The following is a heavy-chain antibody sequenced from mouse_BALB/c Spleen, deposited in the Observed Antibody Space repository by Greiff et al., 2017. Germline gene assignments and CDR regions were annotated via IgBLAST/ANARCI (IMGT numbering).Heavy chain of an antibody. D-gene: IGHD3-3*01. V-gene: IGHV1-14*01. Sequence: VQLQQSGPELVQPGASVKMSCKASGYTFTSYVMHWVKQKPGQGLEWIGYINPYKDGTKYNENFKGKATLPSDKSSSTAYMELSILTSEDSAVYYCARQGGTDYYAMDYWGQGTSVTVSS. CDR3: ARQGGTDYYAMDY. CDR2: INPYKDGT. J-gene: IGHJ4*01. CDR1: GYTFTSYV.